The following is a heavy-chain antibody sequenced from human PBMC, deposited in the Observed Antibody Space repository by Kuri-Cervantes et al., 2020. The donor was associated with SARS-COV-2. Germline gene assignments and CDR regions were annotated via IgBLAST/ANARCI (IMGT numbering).Heavy chain of an antibody. Sequence: SETLSLTCTVSGGSISSYYWSWIRQPPGKGLEWIGYIYYSGSTNYNPSLKSRVTISVDTSKNQFSLKLSSVTAADTAVYYCASRTTVTTLPHYYYGMDVWGQGTTVTVSS. D-gene: IGHD4-17*01. J-gene: IGHJ6*02. CDR3: ASRTTVTTLPHYYYGMDV. V-gene: IGHV4-59*01. CDR2: IYYSGST. CDR1: GGSISSYY.